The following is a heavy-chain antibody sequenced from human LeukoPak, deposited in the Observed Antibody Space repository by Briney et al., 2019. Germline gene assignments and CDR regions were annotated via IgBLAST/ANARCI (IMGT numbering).Heavy chain of an antibody. D-gene: IGHD6-25*01. CDR3: VRLRAAPAFFDH. CDR1: DYTFTSYG. CDR2: VNTNNGDT. Sequence: ASETVSCKASDYTFTSYGIAWVRQAPGQGLEWVGWVNTNNGDTNYAQKIQGRVTMTTDTSTTTAYMELRNLRSDDTAVYFCVRLRAAPAFFDHWGQGTLVTVSS. J-gene: IGHJ4*02. V-gene: IGHV1-18*01.